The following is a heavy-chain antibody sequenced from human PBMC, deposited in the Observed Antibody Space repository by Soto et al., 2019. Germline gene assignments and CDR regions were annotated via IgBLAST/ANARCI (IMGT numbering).Heavy chain of an antibody. V-gene: IGHV2-5*02. J-gene: IGHJ4*02. CDR2: IYWDDDK. CDR1: GFSLSTSGVG. Sequence: QITLKESGPTLVKPTQTLTLICTFSGFSLSTSGVGVGWIRQPPGKALEWLALIYWDDDKRYSPSLKSRLTITKDTSKNQVVLTMTNMDPVDTATYYCARGDSSGLWWDYWGQGTLVTVSS. D-gene: IGHD3-22*01. CDR3: ARGDSSGLWWDY.